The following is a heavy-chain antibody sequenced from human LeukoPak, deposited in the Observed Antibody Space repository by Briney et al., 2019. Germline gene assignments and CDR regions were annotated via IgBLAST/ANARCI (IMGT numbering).Heavy chain of an antibody. V-gene: IGHV4-39*02. Sequence: SETLSLTCTVSGGLTGSGTYYWGWIRQPPGKGLEWIGSHYYNGDTYYNPSLKSRVTISVDTSKSQFSLRLTSVTAADTAVYYCARERRSYSGSYYADYWGQGTLVTVSS. CDR1: GGLTGSGTYY. CDR2: HYYNGDT. J-gene: IGHJ4*02. CDR3: ARERRSYSGSYYADY. D-gene: IGHD1-26*01.